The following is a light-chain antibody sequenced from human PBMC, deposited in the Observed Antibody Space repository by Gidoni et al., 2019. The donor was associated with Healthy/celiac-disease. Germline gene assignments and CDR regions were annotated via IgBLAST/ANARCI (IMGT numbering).Light chain of an antibody. CDR2: GTS. CDR3: QSYDSSLSGSMV. V-gene: IGLV1-40*01. Sequence: QSVLTQPPSVSGAPGQRVTISCTGSSSNIGAGYDVHWYQQLPVTAPKLLIYGTSNRPSGVPDRFSGSKSGTSASLAITGLQAEDEADYYCQSYDSSLSGSMVFGGGTKLTV. CDR1: SSNIGAGYD. J-gene: IGLJ3*02.